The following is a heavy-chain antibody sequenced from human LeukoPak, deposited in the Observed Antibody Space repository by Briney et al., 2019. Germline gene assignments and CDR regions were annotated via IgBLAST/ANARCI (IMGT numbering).Heavy chain of an antibody. CDR1: GGSISSSSYY. D-gene: IGHD2-21*02. J-gene: IGHJ5*02. CDR3: ARAYCGGDCYRNWFDP. Sequence: SETLSLTCTVSGGSISSSSYYWGWIRQPPGKGLEWIGYMSYSGSTNYNPSLKSRVTISADASKNQFSLKLSSVTAADTAVYYCARAYCGGDCYRNWFDPWGQGTLVTVSS. CDR2: MSYSGST. V-gene: IGHV4-61*05.